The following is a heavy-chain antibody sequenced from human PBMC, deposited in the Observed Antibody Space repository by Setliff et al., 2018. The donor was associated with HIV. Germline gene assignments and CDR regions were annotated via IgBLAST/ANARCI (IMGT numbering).Heavy chain of an antibody. J-gene: IGHJ4*02. CDR2: ISYTGTT. Sequence: SETLSLTCTVSGGSISNYYWSWIRQPPGRGLEWIGYISYTGTTKYNPSLKSRVTISVDTSKNQFSVRLSSVSAADTAVYFCARHVARFDYDTGGYYVSHFDYWGQGTQVTVSS. CDR1: GGSISNYY. D-gene: IGHD3-22*01. V-gene: IGHV4-59*01. CDR3: ARHVARFDYDTGGYYVSHFDY.